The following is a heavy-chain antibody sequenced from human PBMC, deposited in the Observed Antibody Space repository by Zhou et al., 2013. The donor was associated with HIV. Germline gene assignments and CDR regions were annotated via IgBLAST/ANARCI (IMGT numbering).Heavy chain of an antibody. Sequence: QVQLVQSGAEVKKPGSSVKVSCKASGGTFSSYAISWVRQAPGQGLEWMGGIIPIFGTANYAQKFQGRVTITTDESTSTAYMELSSLRSEDTAVYYCARDNTMVRGGDYYYMDVWGKGTTVTVSS. CDR2: IIPIFGTA. D-gene: IGHD3-10*01. CDR1: GGTFSSYA. V-gene: IGHV1-69*05. CDR3: ARDNTMVRGGDYYYMDV. J-gene: IGHJ6*03.